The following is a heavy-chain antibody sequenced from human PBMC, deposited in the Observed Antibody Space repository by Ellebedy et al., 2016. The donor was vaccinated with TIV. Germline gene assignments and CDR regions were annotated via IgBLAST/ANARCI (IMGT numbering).Heavy chain of an antibody. J-gene: IGHJ5*01. CDR1: GFTVTSTY. CDR2: VYTGGRT. Sequence: GGSLRLXXAASGFTVTSTYMNWVRQAPGKGLEWVSVVYTGGRTYYADSVKGRCSISRDRSKNTIDLQMNALTGEDTAVYYCARGYISSWYDGFDFWGQGALVTVSS. CDR3: ARGYISSWYDGFDF. D-gene: IGHD6-13*01. V-gene: IGHV3-53*01.